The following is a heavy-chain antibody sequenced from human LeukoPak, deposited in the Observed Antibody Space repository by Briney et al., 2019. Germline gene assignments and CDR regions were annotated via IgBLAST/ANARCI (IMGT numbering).Heavy chain of an antibody. Sequence: GAPLRLSCAASGFTFSSYAMSWVRQAPGKGLEWVSTISGSGDSSYYADSVKGRFTISRDDSKNTLYLQMNSLRAKDTAIYYCAKRGLCSSTTCSLYYYYDMDVWGQGTTVTVSS. J-gene: IGHJ6*02. CDR2: ISGSGDSS. V-gene: IGHV3-23*01. CDR3: AKRGLCSSTTCSLYYYYDMDV. D-gene: IGHD2-2*01. CDR1: GFTFSSYA.